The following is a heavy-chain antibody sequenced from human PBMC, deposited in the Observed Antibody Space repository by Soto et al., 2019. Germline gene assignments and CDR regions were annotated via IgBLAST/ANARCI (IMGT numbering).Heavy chain of an antibody. V-gene: IGHV3-30*18. D-gene: IGHD3-3*01. Sequence: PVGSLRLSCAASGFTFSSYGMHWVRQAPGKGLEWVALISYDGSTTYYADSVQGRFTISRDNSKNTLYLQMDSLYTGDTAVYYCGKDLATIFGGDYWGQGTLVTVSS. CDR2: ISYDGSTT. CDR3: GKDLATIFGGDY. CDR1: GFTFSSYG. J-gene: IGHJ4*02.